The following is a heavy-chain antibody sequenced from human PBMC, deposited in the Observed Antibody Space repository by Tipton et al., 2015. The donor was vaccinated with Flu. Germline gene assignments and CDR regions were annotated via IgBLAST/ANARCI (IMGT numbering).Heavy chain of an antibody. CDR1: GFTFRSYG. V-gene: IGHV3-48*04. Sequence: SLRLSCAASGFTFRSYGMHWVRQAPGKGLEWVSHISSSGSTINYADSVKGRFAISRDNAKNSLYLQMNSLRAEDTAVYYCARDHPPSITVLGEITDYFGMDVWGQGTTVTVSS. D-gene: IGHD3-3*01. CDR3: ARDHPPSITVLGEITDYFGMDV. J-gene: IGHJ6*02. CDR2: ISSSGSTI.